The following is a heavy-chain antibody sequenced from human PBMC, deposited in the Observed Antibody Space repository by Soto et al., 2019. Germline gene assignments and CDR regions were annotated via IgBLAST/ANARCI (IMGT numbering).Heavy chain of an antibody. D-gene: IGHD5-12*01. J-gene: IGHJ4*02. CDR1: GFTFSSYS. Sequence: EVQLVESGGGLVQPGGSLRLSCAASGFTFSSYSMNWVRRAPGKGLECVSYISGGGTTMFYADSVRGRFTISRDNAKNSTYLQMNSLRDEDTAVYYCARETGDGYNPFDYWGQGTLVTVSS. V-gene: IGHV3-48*02. CDR2: ISGGGTTM. CDR3: ARETGDGYNPFDY.